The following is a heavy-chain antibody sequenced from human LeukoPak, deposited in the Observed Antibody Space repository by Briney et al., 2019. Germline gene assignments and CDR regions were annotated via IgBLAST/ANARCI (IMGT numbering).Heavy chain of an antibody. D-gene: IGHD6-19*01. CDR2: IYYSGST. V-gene: IGHV4-59*12. Sequence: PSETLSLTCTVSGGSISSYYWSWIRQPPGKGLEWIGYIYYSGSTNYNPSLKSRVTISVDTSKNQFSLKLSSVTAADTAVYYCARDYGSGCLDYWGQGTLVTVSS. J-gene: IGHJ4*02. CDR3: ARDYGSGCLDY. CDR1: GGSISSYY.